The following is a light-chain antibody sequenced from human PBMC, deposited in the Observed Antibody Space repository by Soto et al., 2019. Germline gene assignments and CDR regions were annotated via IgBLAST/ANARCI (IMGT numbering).Light chain of an antibody. J-gene: IGKJ4*01. V-gene: IGKV3-20*01. CDR1: QSVSISY. CDR3: QQWGNSPRVT. CDR2: AAS. Sequence: IVLTQSPGTLSFSPGERATLSCRASQSVSISYLAWYQQKPGQAPRLLIYAASARATGIPDRFSGSASGTEFTLTISRVEPEDSAVYYCQQWGNSPRVTFGGGTKVDIK.